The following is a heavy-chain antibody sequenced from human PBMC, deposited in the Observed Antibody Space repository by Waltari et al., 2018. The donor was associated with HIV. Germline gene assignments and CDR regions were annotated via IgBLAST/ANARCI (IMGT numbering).Heavy chain of an antibody. CDR1: GFTFSNYG. D-gene: IGHD6-13*01. V-gene: IGHV3-23*01. J-gene: IGHJ6*02. Sequence: EVQLLESGGGLVQTGGSLRLSCAASGFTFSNYGMNWVRQAPGKGLVWVSASSGSGVDTDYVGSLNAGFTITGDKSKNTLYLQMNSLRAEDTAVYFCVKEHQYSHTWYSYYGMDVWGQGTTVTVSS. CDR2: SSGSGVDT. CDR3: VKEHQYSHTWYSYYGMDV.